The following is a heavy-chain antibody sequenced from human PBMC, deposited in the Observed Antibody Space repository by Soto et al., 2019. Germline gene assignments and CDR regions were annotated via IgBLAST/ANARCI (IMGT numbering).Heavy chain of an antibody. D-gene: IGHD3-10*01. CDR1: GYTFGDYA. CDR2: IRSKAYGGTI. V-gene: IGHV3-49*03. Sequence: EVQLVESGGALVQPGRSLRLSCTASGYTFGDYAMSWFRQAPGKGLECVGSIRSKAYGGTIEYAASVKGRFTISRDDSKSIAYLQMNSLKIEDTAVYYCTRVGSERFGRGLGHFDYWGQGTLVTVSS. CDR3: TRVGSERFGRGLGHFDY. J-gene: IGHJ4*02.